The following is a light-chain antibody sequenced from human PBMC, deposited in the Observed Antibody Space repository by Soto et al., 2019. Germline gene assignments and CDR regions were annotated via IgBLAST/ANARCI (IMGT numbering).Light chain of an antibody. J-gene: IGKJ2*01. Sequence: DIQMTQSPSSLSASVGARVTISCRASQIITNYLNWYQQKPGKAPMLLIYAASTLHTGVPSRFTGRGSGTDFTLTISVLHPDDCATCDCRQSSSLPHTFGQGTKL. CDR1: QIITNY. CDR3: RQSSSLPHT. V-gene: IGKV1-39*01. CDR2: AAS.